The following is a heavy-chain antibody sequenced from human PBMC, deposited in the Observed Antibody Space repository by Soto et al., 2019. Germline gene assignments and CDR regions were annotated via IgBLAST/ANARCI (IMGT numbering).Heavy chain of an antibody. CDR1: GYTFTTYD. CDR3: ARNRRETGDFDY. CDR2: MDPSTGNT. J-gene: IGHJ4*02. V-gene: IGHV1-8*01. D-gene: IGHD7-27*01. Sequence: QVQLVQSGAEVKKPGASVKVSCKASGYTFTTYDINWMRQASGQGLEWLGWMDPSTGNTGYAQQFQGRVTMTRDTSMNTAFMELSSLTYEDTAVYFCARNRRETGDFDYWGRGTLVTVSS.